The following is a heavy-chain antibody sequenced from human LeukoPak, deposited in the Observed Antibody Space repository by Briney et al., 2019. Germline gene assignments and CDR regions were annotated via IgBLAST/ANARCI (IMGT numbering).Heavy chain of an antibody. CDR2: IYYSGST. CDR3: ARGGGMEWLSLLYY. CDR1: GGSISSYY. J-gene: IGHJ4*02. V-gene: IGHV4-59*01. Sequence: SETLSLTCTVSGGSISSYYWSWIRQPPGKGLEWVGYIYYSGSTNYNPSLKSRVTISVDTSKNQFSLKLSSVTAADTAVYYCARGGGMEWLSLLYYWGQGTLVTVSS. D-gene: IGHD3-3*01.